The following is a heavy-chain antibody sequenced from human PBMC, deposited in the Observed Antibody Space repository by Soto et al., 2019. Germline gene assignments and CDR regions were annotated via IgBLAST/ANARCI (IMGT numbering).Heavy chain of an antibody. CDR2: ISYDGSNK. V-gene: IGHV3-30-3*01. D-gene: IGHD3-10*01. CDR3: AREGRGDGMDV. Sequence: GGSLRLSCAASGFTFSSYAMHWVRPAPGKGLEWVAVISYDGSNKYYADSVKGRFTISRDNSKNTLYLQMNSLRAEDTAVYYCAREGRGDGMDVWGQGTTVTVSS. J-gene: IGHJ6*02. CDR1: GFTFSSYA.